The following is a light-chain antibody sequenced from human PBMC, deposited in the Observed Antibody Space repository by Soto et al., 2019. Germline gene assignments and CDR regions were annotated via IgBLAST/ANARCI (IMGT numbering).Light chain of an antibody. CDR2: AAS. Sequence: DIQMTQSPSSLCAFVGDTVTITCRASQDISNFLAWYQQKPGKVPKLLIYAASTLQSGVPSRFSGSGSGTDFTLTISSLQPEDVATYYCQKCKIAPFTFGGGTKVEMK. V-gene: IGKV1-27*01. CDR3: QKCKIAPFT. J-gene: IGKJ4*01. CDR1: QDISNF.